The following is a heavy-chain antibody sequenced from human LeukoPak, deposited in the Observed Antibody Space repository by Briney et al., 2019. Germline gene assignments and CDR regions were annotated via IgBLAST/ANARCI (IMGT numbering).Heavy chain of an antibody. D-gene: IGHD1-7*01. V-gene: IGHV3-7*05. J-gene: IGHJ4*02. CDR1: GFTFSTYW. CDR2: TKEDGSEK. Sequence: PGGSLRLSCAASGFTFSTYWMTWVRQAPGKGLEWVANTKEDGSEKDYVDSVRGRFTISIDNGKNSLYLQMNRLRAEDTAVYYCARLYNWNYGPLDYWGQGTRGTVSS. CDR3: ARLYNWNYGPLDY.